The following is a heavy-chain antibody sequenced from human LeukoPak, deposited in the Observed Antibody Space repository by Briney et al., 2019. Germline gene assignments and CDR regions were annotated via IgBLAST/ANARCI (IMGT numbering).Heavy chain of an antibody. Sequence: ASVKVSCKASGYTFTNNDIHWVRQATGQGLEWMGWMHPNSDDTGYAQKFQGRVTMTRNTSISTAYMELSSLRPEDTAVYYCARHFGTGDNFDYWGQGTLLIVPS. J-gene: IGHJ4*02. CDR3: ARHFGTGDNFDY. V-gene: IGHV1-8*01. CDR2: MHPNSDDT. CDR1: GYTFTNND. D-gene: IGHD1-1*01.